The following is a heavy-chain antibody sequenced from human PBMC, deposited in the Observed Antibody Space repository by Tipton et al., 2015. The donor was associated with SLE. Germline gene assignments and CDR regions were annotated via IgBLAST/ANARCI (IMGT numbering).Heavy chain of an antibody. Sequence: TLSLTCAVYGGSFSGYYWSWIRQTPGKGLEWIGEINHSGNTNYNPSLKSRVTLSVDTSKNLFSLKLSSVTAADTAVYYCARGPNLNHAFDIWGQGTMVTVS. V-gene: IGHV4-34*01. CDR1: GGSFSGYY. CDR3: ARGPNLNHAFDI. J-gene: IGHJ3*02. D-gene: IGHD1-20*01. CDR2: INHSGNT.